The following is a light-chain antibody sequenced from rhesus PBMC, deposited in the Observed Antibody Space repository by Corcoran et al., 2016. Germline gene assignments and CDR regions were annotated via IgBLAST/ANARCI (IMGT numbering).Light chain of an antibody. Sequence: DIQMTQSPSSLSASVGDTVTITCRASQGISSWLAWYQQKPGEAPKLLIYRASNLKNGVPSRFSGSGSGTDFTLTISSLQSEEFATYYCQQYSSGPRTFGQGTKVEIK. CDR1: QGISSW. CDR3: QQYSSGPRT. J-gene: IGKJ1*01. CDR2: RAS. V-gene: IGKV1-22*01.